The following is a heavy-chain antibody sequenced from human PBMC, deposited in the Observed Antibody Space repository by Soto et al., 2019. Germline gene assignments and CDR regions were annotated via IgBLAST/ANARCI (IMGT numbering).Heavy chain of an antibody. CDR2: MNPNSGNT. CDR1: GYTFTSYD. CDR3: ATLYYDFWRGYSPH. Sequence: QVQLVQSGAEVKKPGASVKVSCKASGYTFTSYDINWVRQATGQGLEWMGWMNPNSGNTGYAQKFQGRVNMTRNTSISAAYMELSSLSSEDTAVYYCATLYYDFWRGYSPHWGQGTLVTVSS. D-gene: IGHD3-3*01. V-gene: IGHV1-8*01. J-gene: IGHJ4*02.